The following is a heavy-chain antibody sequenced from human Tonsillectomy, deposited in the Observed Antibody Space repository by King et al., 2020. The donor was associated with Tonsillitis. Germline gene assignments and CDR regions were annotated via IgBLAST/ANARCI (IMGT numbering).Heavy chain of an antibody. CDR3: ARVASAYCGGDCYSQYFDY. J-gene: IGHJ4*02. CDR1: GGTFSSYA. D-gene: IGHD2-21*02. CDR2: IIPIFGTA. Sequence: QLVQSGAEVKKPGSSVKVSCKASGGTFSSYAISWVRQAPGQGLEWMGGIIPIFGTANYAQKFQGRVTITADESTSTAYMELSSLRSEDTAVYYCARVASAYCGGDCYSQYFDYWGQGTLVTVSS. V-gene: IGHV1-69*12.